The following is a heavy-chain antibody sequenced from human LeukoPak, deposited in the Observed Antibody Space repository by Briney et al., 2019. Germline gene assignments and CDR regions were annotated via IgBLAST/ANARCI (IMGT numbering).Heavy chain of an antibody. CDR1: GGSFSSYY. J-gene: IGHJ4*02. D-gene: IGHD3-3*01. Sequence: SETLSLTCAVYGGSFSSYYWGWIRQPPGKGLEWIGSIYYSGSTYYNPSLKSRVTISVDTSKNQFSLKLSSVTAADTAVYYCASLFYDFWSGQPNYFDYWGQGTLVTVSS. V-gene: IGHV4-39*01. CDR2: IYYSGST. CDR3: ASLFYDFWSGQPNYFDY.